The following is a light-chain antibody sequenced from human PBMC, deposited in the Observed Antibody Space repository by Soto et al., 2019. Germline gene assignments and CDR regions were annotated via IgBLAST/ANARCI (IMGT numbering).Light chain of an antibody. Sequence: DIQMTQSPSTLSASVGDGVTITCRASQSISTWLAWYQQKPGKAPKLLIYDASSLQSGVPSRFSGSASGTEFTLTISSLQPDDFATYFCQQYNNLPSFGPGTKVDIK. CDR3: QQYNNLPS. V-gene: IGKV1-5*01. J-gene: IGKJ3*01. CDR1: QSISTW. CDR2: DAS.